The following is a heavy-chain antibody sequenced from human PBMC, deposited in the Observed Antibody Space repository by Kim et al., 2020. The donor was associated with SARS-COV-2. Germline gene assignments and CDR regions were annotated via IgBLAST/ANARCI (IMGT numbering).Heavy chain of an antibody. D-gene: IGHD3-10*01. Sequence: KYYADSVKGRFTISRDNSKNTLYLQMNSLRAEDTALYYCASLYGSGRPFDYWGQGTLVTVSS. J-gene: IGHJ4*02. CDR3: ASLYGSGRPFDY. V-gene: IGHV3-33*01. CDR2: K.